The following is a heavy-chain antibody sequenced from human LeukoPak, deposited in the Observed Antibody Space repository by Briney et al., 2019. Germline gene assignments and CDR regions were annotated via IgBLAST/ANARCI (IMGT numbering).Heavy chain of an antibody. CDR2: INSDGRST. Sequence: GRCLRPSWAASAFSFSSYWIRWVRPAPGNWLGWVSCINSDGRSTSYADSVKGRFTISRDNAKITLYLQMNRLRAEDTAVYYCARARGSIVPFDYWGQGTLVTVSS. CDR1: AFSFSSYW. J-gene: IGHJ4*02. V-gene: IGHV3-74*01. CDR3: ARARGSIVPFDY. D-gene: IGHD3-10*01.